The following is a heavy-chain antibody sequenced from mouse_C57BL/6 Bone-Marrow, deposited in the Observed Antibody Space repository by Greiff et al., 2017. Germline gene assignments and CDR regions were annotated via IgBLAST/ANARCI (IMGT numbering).Heavy chain of an antibody. V-gene: IGHV5-6*01. Sequence: EVQVVESGGDLVKPGGSLKLSCAASGFTFSSYGMSWVRQTPDKRLEWVATISSGGSYTYYPDSVKGRFTISRDNAKNTLYLQMSSLKSEDTAMYYCARGGTAHYWGQGTTLTVSS. CDR1: GFTFSSYG. J-gene: IGHJ2*01. D-gene: IGHD3-3*01. CDR3: ARGGTAHY. CDR2: ISSGGSYT.